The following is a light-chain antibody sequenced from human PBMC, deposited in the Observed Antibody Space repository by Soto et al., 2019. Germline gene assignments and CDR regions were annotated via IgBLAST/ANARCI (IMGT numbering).Light chain of an antibody. CDR1: QSVSNNY. V-gene: IGKV3-20*01. CDR3: QQYGSSGT. J-gene: IGKJ1*01. CDR2: GAS. Sequence: EIVWTQSPGTLSLSPGERATLSCRASQSVSNNYLAWYQQKPGQAPRLLIYGASNRATGIPDRFSGSGSGTYFTLTSSRLEPEDFEVYYCQQYGSSGTFGQGTKVDIK.